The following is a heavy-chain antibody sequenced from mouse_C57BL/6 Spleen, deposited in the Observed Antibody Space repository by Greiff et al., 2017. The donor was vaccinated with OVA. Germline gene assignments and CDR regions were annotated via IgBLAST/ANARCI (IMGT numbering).Heavy chain of an antibody. CDR1: GYTFTSYG. CDR3: AREGTTVVAHFDY. V-gene: IGHV1-81*01. J-gene: IGHJ2*01. Sequence: QVQLKESGAELARPGASVKLSCKASGYTFTSYGISWVKQRTGQGLEWIGEIYPRSGNTYYNEKFKGKATLTADKSSSTAYMELRSLTSEDSAVYFCAREGTTVVAHFDYWGQGTTLTVSS. CDR2: IYPRSGNT. D-gene: IGHD1-1*01.